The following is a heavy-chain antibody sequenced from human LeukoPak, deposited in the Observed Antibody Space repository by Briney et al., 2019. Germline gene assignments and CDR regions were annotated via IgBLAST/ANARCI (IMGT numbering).Heavy chain of an antibody. D-gene: IGHD4-11*01. J-gene: IGHJ5*02. Sequence: SETLSLTCAVSGYSISSGYFWAWIRQPLGKGLEWIGSFYHSGSTHYNPSLRSRVTISVDTSKNQFSLNLSSVTAADTAVYYCARHDFYSNYPHNWFDPWGQGTLATISS. CDR3: ARHDFYSNYPHNWFDP. V-gene: IGHV4-38-2*01. CDR2: FYHSGST. CDR1: GYSISSGYF.